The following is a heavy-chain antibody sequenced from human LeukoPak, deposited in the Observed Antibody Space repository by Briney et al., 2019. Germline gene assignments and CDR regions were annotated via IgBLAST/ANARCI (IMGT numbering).Heavy chain of an antibody. V-gene: IGHV4-59*11. CDR1: GGSISSHY. D-gene: IGHD2-2*01. CDR2: IYYTGTT. Sequence: SETLSLTRTVSGGSISSHYWSWIRQPPGKGLELVGHIYYTGTTFYNPSLNSRVTITLDTSRNQFSLRLTSVIAADTAVYYCARFSWGCSTASCYLTNWGQGALVTVSS. J-gene: IGHJ4*02. CDR3: ARFSWGCSTASCYLTN.